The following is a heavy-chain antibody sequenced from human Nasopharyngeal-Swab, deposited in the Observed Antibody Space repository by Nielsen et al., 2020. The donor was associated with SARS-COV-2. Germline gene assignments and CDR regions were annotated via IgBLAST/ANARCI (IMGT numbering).Heavy chain of an antibody. V-gene: IGHV3-9*01. CDR1: GFTFDDYA. CDR3: AKSYAGDAFDI. CDR2: ISWNSGSI. D-gene: IGHD2-8*01. J-gene: IGHJ3*02. Sequence: SLKIYCAASGFTFDDYAMHWVRQAPGKGLEWVSGISWNSGSIGYADSVKGRFTISRDNAKNSLYLQMNSLRAEDTALYYCAKSYAGDAFDIWGQGTMVTVSS.